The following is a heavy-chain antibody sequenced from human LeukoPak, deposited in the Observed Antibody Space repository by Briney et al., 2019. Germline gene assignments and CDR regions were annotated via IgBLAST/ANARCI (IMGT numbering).Heavy chain of an antibody. V-gene: IGHV3-11*04. Sequence: PGGSLRLSCAASGFTFSDYYMSWIRQAPGKGLEWVSYISSSGSTIYYADSVKGRFTISRDSSRNTLYLQMTSLRAEDTAVYYCAKDRAGSHPYDTSGLTPSDHWGQGTLVTVSS. J-gene: IGHJ5*02. D-gene: IGHD3-22*01. CDR3: AKDRAGSHPYDTSGLTPSDH. CDR2: ISSSGSTI. CDR1: GFTFSDYY.